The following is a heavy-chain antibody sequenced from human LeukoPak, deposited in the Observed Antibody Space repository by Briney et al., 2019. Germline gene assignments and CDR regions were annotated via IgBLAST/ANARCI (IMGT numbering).Heavy chain of an antibody. CDR2: IYHSGST. CDR1: GGSISSYY. Sequence: SQTLSLTCTVSGGSISSYYWSWIRQPPGKGLEWIGYIYHSGSTYYNPSLKSRVTISVDRSKNQFSLKLSSVTAADTAVYYCARATGGYSYGYDYWGQGTLVTVSS. CDR3: ARATGGYSYGYDY. V-gene: IGHV4-30-2*01. D-gene: IGHD5-18*01. J-gene: IGHJ4*02.